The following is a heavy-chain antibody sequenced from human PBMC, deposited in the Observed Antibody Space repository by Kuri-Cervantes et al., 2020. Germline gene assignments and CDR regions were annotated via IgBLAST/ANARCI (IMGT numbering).Heavy chain of an antibody. Sequence: GGSLRLSCAASGFTFSSYAMHWVRQAPGKGLEWVAVISYDGSNKYHADSVKGRFTISRDNSKNTLYLQMNSLRAEDTAVYYCARTGRVPFDYWGQGTLVTVSS. D-gene: IGHD1-14*01. CDR3: ARTGRVPFDY. CDR2: ISYDGSNK. J-gene: IGHJ4*02. CDR1: GFTFSSYA. V-gene: IGHV3-30-3*01.